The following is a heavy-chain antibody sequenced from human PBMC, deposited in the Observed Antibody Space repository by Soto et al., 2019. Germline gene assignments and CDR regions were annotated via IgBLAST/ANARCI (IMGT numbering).Heavy chain of an antibody. CDR3: ARHECELDSCYFSLTAGFDI. CDR2: IYYSGST. D-gene: IGHD2-15*01. V-gene: IGHV4-39*01. Sequence: PSETLSLTCTVSGGSISSSSYYWGWIRQPPGKGLEWIGSIYYSGSTYYNPSLKSRVTISVDTSKNQFSLKLSSVTAADTAVYYCARHECELDSCYFSLTAGFDIWGQGTMVTVSS. CDR1: GGSISSSSYY. J-gene: IGHJ3*02.